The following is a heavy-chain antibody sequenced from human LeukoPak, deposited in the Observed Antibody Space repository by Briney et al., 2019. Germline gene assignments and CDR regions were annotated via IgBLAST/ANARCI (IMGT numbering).Heavy chain of an antibody. D-gene: IGHD4-23*01. CDR2: IYYSGST. J-gene: IGHJ3*02. CDR1: GGSISSGGYY. Sequence: PSETLSLTCTVSGGSISSGGYYWSWIRQHPGKGLEWIGYIYYSGSTYYNPSLRSRVTISVDMSKNQFSLKLNSVTAADTAVYYCSKFYRGNSGMLPRATFDIWGQGTMVTVSS. CDR3: SKFYRGNSGMLPRATFDI. V-gene: IGHV4-31*03.